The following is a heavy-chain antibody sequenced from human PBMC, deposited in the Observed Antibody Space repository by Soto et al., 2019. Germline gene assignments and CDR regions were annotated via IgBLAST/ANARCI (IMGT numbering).Heavy chain of an antibody. V-gene: IGHV4-39*01. CDR2: IYYSGST. CDR1: GGSISSSSYY. CDR3: ARQAGVANWFDP. J-gene: IGHJ5*02. D-gene: IGHD2-21*01. Sequence: QLQLQESVPGLVKPSETLSLTCTVSGGSISSSSYYWGWIRQPPGKGLEWIGSIYYSGSTYYNPSLKSRVTISVDTSKNQFSLKLSSVTAADTAVYYCARQAGVANWFDPWGQGTLVTVSS.